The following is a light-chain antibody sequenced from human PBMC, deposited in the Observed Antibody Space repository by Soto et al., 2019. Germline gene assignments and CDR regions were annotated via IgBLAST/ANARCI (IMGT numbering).Light chain of an antibody. CDR2: TAS. V-gene: IGKV1-39*01. J-gene: IGKJ1*01. Sequence: DIQMTQSPSSLSASVGDRVTITCRASQSISNYLNWYQQKPGKAPKLLIYTASSLQSGVPSRFSGSGSGTDFTLTISSLQPEDFATYYCQQSYSSRPFGQGTKVEIK. CDR3: QQSYSSRP. CDR1: QSISNY.